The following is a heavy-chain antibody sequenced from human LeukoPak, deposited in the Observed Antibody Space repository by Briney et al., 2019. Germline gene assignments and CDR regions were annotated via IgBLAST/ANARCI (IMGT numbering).Heavy chain of an antibody. J-gene: IGHJ4*02. V-gene: IGHV3-9*01. CDR1: GFTFDDYA. CDR2: ISWNSGSI. Sequence: GGSLRLSCAASGFTFDDYAMHWVRQAPGKGLEWVSGISWNSGSIGYADSVKGRFTISRDNAKNLVYLEMNSLRAEDTAVYYCAKGLGGSGYNFDYWGQGTLVTVSS. CDR3: AKGLGGSGYNFDY. D-gene: IGHD3-22*01.